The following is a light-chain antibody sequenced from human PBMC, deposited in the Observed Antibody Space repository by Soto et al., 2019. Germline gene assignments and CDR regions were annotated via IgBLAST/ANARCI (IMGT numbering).Light chain of an antibody. CDR3: QVWDNSSDIGV. CDR2: DDS. CDR1: NIGSKS. J-gene: IGLJ3*02. V-gene: IGLV3-21*02. Sequence: SYELTQPPSVSVAPGQTARITCGGNNIGSKSVHWYQQKPGQAPVLVVYDDSGRPSGIPEGFSGSNSGNTATLTISRVEAGDEADYYCQVWDNSSDIGVFGGGTKLTVL.